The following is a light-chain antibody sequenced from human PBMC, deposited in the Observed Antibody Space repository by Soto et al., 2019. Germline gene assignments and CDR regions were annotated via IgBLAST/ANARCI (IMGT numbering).Light chain of an antibody. J-gene: IGLJ2*01. V-gene: IGLV3-21*04. CDR3: HVWDSSSDHPVV. Sequence: SYELTQSPSVSVAPGRTARLSCGGNNIGSKNVHWYQQKPGQAPVLVIYYDADRPSGIPERFSGSNSGNTATLTISRVEAVDEADYYCHVWDSSSDHPVVFGGGTKLTVL. CDR2: YDA. CDR1: NIGSKN.